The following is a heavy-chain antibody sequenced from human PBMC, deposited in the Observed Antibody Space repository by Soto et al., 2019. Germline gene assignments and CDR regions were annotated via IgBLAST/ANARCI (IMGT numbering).Heavy chain of an antibody. Sequence: ASVKVSCKASGYTLASYARHWVRQAPGQRLEWMGWIDAGNGNTKYSQKFQGRVTITRDTSASTAYMELSSLRSEDTAVYYCARDRSYDSSGYYGDYYYYGMDVWGQGTTVTVSS. CDR2: IDAGNGNT. D-gene: IGHD3-22*01. CDR1: GYTLASYA. J-gene: IGHJ6*02. V-gene: IGHV1-3*01. CDR3: ARDRSYDSSGYYGDYYYYGMDV.